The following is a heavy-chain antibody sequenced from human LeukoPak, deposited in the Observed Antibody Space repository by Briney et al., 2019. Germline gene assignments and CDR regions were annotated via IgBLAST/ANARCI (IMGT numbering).Heavy chain of an antibody. Sequence: SETLSLTCTVSGGSISSSSYYWGWIRQPPGKGLEWIGSIHYSGSTYYNPSLKSRVTISVDTSKNQFSLKLSSVTAADTAVYYCARQAFSSGWYSNYWGQGTLVTVSS. CDR1: GGSISSSSYY. J-gene: IGHJ4*02. CDR3: ARQAFSSGWYSNY. V-gene: IGHV4-39*01. D-gene: IGHD6-19*01. CDR2: IHYSGST.